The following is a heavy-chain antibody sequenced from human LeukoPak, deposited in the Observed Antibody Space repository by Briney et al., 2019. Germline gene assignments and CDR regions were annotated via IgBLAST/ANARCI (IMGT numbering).Heavy chain of an antibody. J-gene: IGHJ5*02. Sequence: GGSLRLSCAASGFTFSSYAMSWVRQAPGKGLEWVSAISGSGGSTYYADSVKGRFTISRDNSKNTLYLQMNSLRAEDTAVYYCAKEVHYDFWSGYYNWFDPWGQGTLVTVSS. CDR2: ISGSGGST. CDR1: GFTFSSYA. V-gene: IGHV3-23*01. CDR3: AKEVHYDFWSGYYNWFDP. D-gene: IGHD3-3*01.